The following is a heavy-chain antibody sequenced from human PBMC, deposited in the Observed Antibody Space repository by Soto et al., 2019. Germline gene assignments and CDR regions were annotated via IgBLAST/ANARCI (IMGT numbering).Heavy chain of an antibody. D-gene: IGHD2-2*01. Sequence: GGSLRLSCAASGFTFSSYAMSWVRQAPGKGLEWVSAISGSGGSTYYADSVKGRFTISRDNSKNTLYLQMSSLRAEDTAVYYCAKLSPGRCSSTSCAHYYWGQGTLVTVSS. CDR3: AKLSPGRCSSTSCAHYY. CDR2: ISGSGGST. V-gene: IGHV3-23*01. CDR1: GFTFSSYA. J-gene: IGHJ4*02.